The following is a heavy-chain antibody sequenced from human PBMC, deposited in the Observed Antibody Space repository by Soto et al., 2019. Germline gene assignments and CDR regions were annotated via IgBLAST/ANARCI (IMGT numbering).Heavy chain of an antibody. CDR1: GGSISGSY. J-gene: IGHJ4*02. V-gene: IGHV4-59*01. CDR2: VYYTVST. CDR3: ARSVAVPGAHIDY. Sequence: KASETLSLTCSVYGGSISGSYWSWIRQSPGKGLEWLGYVYYTVSTNYSPSLRSRVSISVDTSKNEFSLRLSSVTAADTAVYFCARSVAVPGAHIDYWGQGTQVTVSS. D-gene: IGHD6-19*01.